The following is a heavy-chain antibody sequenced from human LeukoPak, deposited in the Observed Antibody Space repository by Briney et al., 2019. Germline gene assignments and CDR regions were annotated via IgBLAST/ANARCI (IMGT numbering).Heavy chain of an antibody. CDR2: ISSTSTYM. D-gene: IGHD2-15*01. Sequence: GGSLRLSCAASGFTFSSYSINWVRQAPGKGLEWVSSISSTSTYMYYADSVKGRFTISRDNAKNSLFLQMNSLRAEDTAVYYCAKNTFCSSSSCQTALDYWGQGTLVTVSS. CDR3: AKNTFCSSSSCQTALDY. CDR1: GFTFSSYS. J-gene: IGHJ4*02. V-gene: IGHV3-21*01.